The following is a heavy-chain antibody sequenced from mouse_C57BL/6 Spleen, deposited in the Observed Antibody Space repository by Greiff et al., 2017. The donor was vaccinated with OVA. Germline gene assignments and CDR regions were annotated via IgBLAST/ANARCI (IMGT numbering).Heavy chain of an antibody. J-gene: IGHJ4*01. Sequence: QVQLQQSGAELARPGASVKLSCKASGYTFTSYGISWVKQRTGQGLEWIGEIYPRGGNTYYNEKFKGKATLTADKSSSTAYMELRSLTSEDSAVYFCAREGDYYGSSYVDAMDDWGQGTSVTVSS. D-gene: IGHD1-1*01. CDR1: GYTFTSYG. V-gene: IGHV1-81*01. CDR3: AREGDYYGSSYVDAMDD. CDR2: IYPRGGNT.